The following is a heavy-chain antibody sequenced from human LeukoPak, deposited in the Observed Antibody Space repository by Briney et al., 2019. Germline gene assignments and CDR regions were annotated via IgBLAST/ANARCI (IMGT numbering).Heavy chain of an antibody. D-gene: IGHD3-9*01. J-gene: IGHJ4*02. CDR3: AREETYYDILTGYYTSRYFDY. CDR2: ISYDGSNK. V-gene: IGHV3-30-3*01. Sequence: PGRSLRLSCAASGFTFSSYAMRWVRQAPGKGLEWVAVISYDGSNKYYADSVKGRFTISRDNSKNTLYLQMNSLRAEDTAVYYCAREETYYDILTGYYTSRYFDYWGQGTLVTVSS. CDR1: GFTFSSYA.